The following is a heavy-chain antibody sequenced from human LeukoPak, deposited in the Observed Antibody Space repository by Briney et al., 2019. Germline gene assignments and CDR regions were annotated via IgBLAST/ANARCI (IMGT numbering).Heavy chain of an antibody. D-gene: IGHD1-26*01. CDR3: ASTYSGSYYYYFDY. V-gene: IGHV4-4*07. J-gene: IGHJ4*02. CDR1: GGSISGYY. CDR2: IYTSGST. Sequence: PSETLSLTCTVSGGSISGYYWSWIRQPAGKGLEWIGRIYTSGSTNYNPSLKSRVTMSVDTSKNQFSLKLSSVTAADTAVYYCASTYSGSYYYYFDYWGQGTLVTVSS.